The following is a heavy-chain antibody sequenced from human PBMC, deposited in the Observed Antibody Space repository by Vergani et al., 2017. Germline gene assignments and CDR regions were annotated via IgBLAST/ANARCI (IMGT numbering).Heavy chain of an antibody. CDR2: IIPIFGTA. V-gene: IGHV1-69*12. D-gene: IGHD6-13*01. Sequence: QVQLVQSGAEVKKPGSSVKVSCKASGGTFSSYAISWVRQAPGQGLEWMGGIIPIFGTANYAQKFQGRFTIAAAESTSTAYLELSSLRSEDTAVYYCARGRIAAAGSFYYGGQGTLVTVSS. J-gene: IGHJ4*02. CDR3: ARGRIAAAGSFYY. CDR1: GGTFSSYA.